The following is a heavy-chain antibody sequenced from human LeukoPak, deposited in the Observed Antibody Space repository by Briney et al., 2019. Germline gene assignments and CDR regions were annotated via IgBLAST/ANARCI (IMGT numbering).Heavy chain of an antibody. CDR2: INHSGST. D-gene: IGHD4-17*01. CDR1: GESFSGYY. V-gene: IGHV4-34*01. J-gene: IGHJ5*02. Sequence: SETLSITCAVYGESFSGYYWSWIRQPPGKGLEWIGEINHSGSTNYNPSLKSRVTISVDTSKNQFSLKLSSVTAADTAVYYCARRRRQGYGDRRNWFDPWGQGTLVTVSS. CDR3: ARRRRQGYGDRRNWFDP.